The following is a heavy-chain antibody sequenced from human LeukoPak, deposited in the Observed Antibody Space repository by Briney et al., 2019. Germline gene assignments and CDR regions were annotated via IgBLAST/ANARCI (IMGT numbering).Heavy chain of an antibody. V-gene: IGHV4-4*07. D-gene: IGHD3-22*01. CDR1: GGSISSYY. CDR2: IYTSGST. J-gene: IGHJ4*02. CDR3: ARRPLGRDYYDSSGYYFDY. Sequence: PSETLSLTCTVSGGSISSYYWSWIRQPAGKGLEWIGRIYTSGSTNYNPSLKSRVTISVDTSKNQFSLKLSSVTAADTAVYYCARRPLGRDYYDSSGYYFDYWGQGTLVTVSS.